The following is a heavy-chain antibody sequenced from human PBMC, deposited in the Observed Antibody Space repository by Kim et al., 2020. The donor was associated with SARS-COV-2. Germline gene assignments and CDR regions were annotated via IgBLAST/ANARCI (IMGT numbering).Heavy chain of an antibody. Sequence: GGSLRLSCTASGFTFGDYAMSWVRQAPGKGLEWVGFIRSKAYGGTTEYAASVKGRFTISRDDSKSIAYLQMNSLKTEDTAVYYCTRVFGDYGDSLRIYYYYYGMDVWGQGTTGTVSS. CDR1: GFTFGDYA. J-gene: IGHJ6*02. D-gene: IGHD4-17*01. V-gene: IGHV3-49*04. CDR3: TRVFGDYGDSLRIYYYYYGMDV. CDR2: IRSKAYGGTT.